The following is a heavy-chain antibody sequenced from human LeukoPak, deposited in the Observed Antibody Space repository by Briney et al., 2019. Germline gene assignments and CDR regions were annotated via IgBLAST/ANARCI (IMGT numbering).Heavy chain of an antibody. CDR2: MNPNSGNT. Sequence: ASVKVSCKASGYTFTSYDIIWVRQATGQGLEWMGWMNPNSGNTGYAQKFQGRVTMTRNTSISTAYMELSSLRSEDTAVYYCARMGQQSDAFDIWGQGTMVTVSS. CDR1: GYTFTSYD. CDR3: ARMGQQSDAFDI. J-gene: IGHJ3*02. V-gene: IGHV1-8*01. D-gene: IGHD6-13*01.